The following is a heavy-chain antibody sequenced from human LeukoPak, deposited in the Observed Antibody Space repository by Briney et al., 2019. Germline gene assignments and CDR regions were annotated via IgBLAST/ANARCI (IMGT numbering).Heavy chain of an antibody. V-gene: IGHV4-30-4*01. Sequence: PSETLSLTCTVSGGSISSGDYYWSWIRQPPGKGLEWTGYIYYSGSTYYNPSLKSRVTISVDTPKNQFSLKLSSVTAADTAVYYCARSDYGDPNPFDYWGQGTLVTVSS. J-gene: IGHJ4*02. CDR2: IYYSGST. CDR3: ARSDYGDPNPFDY. D-gene: IGHD4-17*01. CDR1: GGSISSGDYY.